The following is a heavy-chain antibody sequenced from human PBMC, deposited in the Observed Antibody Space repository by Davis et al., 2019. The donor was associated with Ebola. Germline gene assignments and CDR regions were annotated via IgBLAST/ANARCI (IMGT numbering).Heavy chain of an antibody. CDR1: GGSIISYY. J-gene: IGHJ5*02. CDR2: TYYRGRS. CDR3: ARHAPHSCGWYSAWLDP. V-gene: IGHV4-59*08. D-gene: IGHD6-19*01. Sequence: GSLRLPCTVSGGSIISYYWSCTRAPPGKGVVWRGYTYYRGRSNYNPLLESRVTISVNTSKNQFPLRLNSVTAADPAAYYCARHAPHSCGWYSAWLDPWGQGTLVTVSS.